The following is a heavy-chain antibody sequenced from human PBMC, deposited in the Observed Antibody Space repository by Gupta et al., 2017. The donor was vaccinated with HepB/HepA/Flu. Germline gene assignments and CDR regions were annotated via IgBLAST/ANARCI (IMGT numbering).Heavy chain of an antibody. CDR3: AKNGDYSNHQFEY. J-gene: IGHJ4*02. V-gene: IGHV3-23*01. Sequence: EVQLLESGGGLVQPGGSLRLSCAASGFTFSPSALIWLRQAPGKGLEWVSGISGSASGYSTFYAESVKGRFTISRDNSKNTLYLHMDSLRAEDTAVYFCAKNGDYSNHQFEYWGQGTLVTVSS. CDR2: ISGSASGYST. D-gene: IGHD4-11*01. CDR1: GFTFSPSA.